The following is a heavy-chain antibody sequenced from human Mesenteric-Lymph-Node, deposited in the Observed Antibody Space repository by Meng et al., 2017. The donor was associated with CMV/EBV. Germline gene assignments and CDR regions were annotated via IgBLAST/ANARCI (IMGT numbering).Heavy chain of an antibody. CDR2: ISYDGSNK. CDR3: ATLPGVGATGPSYYYYGMDV. V-gene: IGHV3-30*04. Sequence: GESLKISCAASGFTFSSYAMHWVRQAPGKGLEWVAVISYDGSNKYYADSVKGRFTISRDNSKNTLYLQMNSLRAEDTAVYYCATLPGVGATGPSYYYYGMDVWGQGTTVTVSS. D-gene: IGHD1-26*01. CDR1: GFTFSSYA. J-gene: IGHJ6*02.